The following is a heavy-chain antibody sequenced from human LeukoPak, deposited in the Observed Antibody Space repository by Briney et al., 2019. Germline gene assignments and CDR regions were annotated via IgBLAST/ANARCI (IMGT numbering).Heavy chain of an antibody. V-gene: IGHV3-72*01. D-gene: IGHD2/OR15-2a*01. CDR1: GFIFSDHY. J-gene: IGHJ6*01. CDR3: GRGGRHGGNYFPFYGIGR. Sequence: GGSLRLSCAASGFIFSDHYMDWVRQAPGKGPEWVGRIRDKANSHTTEYAASVKGRFTISRDDSKNSLYLQMNSLETEDTAVYYLGRGGRHGGNYFPFYGIGRWGQGTTVTVSS. CDR2: IRDKANSHTT.